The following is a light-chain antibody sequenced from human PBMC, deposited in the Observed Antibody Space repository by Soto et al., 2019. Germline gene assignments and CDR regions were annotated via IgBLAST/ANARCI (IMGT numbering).Light chain of an antibody. Sequence: NFMLTQPHSVSASPGKTVTISCTRSRGSIASNYVQWYQQRPGSSPTTVIYEDNQRPSGVPDRFSGSIDSSSNSASLTISGLKTEDEADYYCQSYDSSNHYVFGTGTKVTVL. CDR1: RGSIASNY. J-gene: IGLJ1*01. CDR2: EDN. V-gene: IGLV6-57*01. CDR3: QSYDSSNHYV.